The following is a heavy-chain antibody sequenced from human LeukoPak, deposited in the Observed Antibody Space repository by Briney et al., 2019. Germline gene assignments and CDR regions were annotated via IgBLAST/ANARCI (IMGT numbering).Heavy chain of an antibody. D-gene: IGHD6-19*01. CDR3: AKDSQWLVSGGSGYFDY. Sequence: GGSLRLSCAASGFTFDDYVMHWVRQAPGKGLEWVSGISWNSGSIGYADSVKGRFTISRDNAKNSLYLQMNSLRAEDTALYYCAKDSQWLVSGGSGYFDYWGQGTLVTVSS. CDR2: ISWNSGSI. V-gene: IGHV3-9*01. J-gene: IGHJ4*02. CDR1: GFTFDDYV.